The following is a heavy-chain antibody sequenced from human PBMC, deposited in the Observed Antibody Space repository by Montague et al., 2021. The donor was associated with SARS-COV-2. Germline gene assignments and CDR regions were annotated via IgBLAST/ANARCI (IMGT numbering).Heavy chain of an antibody. J-gene: IGHJ6*03. D-gene: IGHD3-10*01. CDR2: ISYSGRT. Sequence: SETLSLTCTVSGGSVSSSPYYWGWIRQPPGRGLEWVGGISYSGRTYSSPSLKSRLTISVDSSENQFSLRLSSVTAADTAVYYCASSYYYGSGTYVYNYYMDVWGKGTTVTVSS. CDR1: GGSVSSSPYY. V-gene: IGHV4-39*01. CDR3: ASSYYYGSGTYVYNYYMDV.